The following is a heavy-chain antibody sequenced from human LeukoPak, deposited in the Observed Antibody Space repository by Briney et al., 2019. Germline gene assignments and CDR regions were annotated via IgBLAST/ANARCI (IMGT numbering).Heavy chain of an antibody. CDR2: IYTSGST. CDR3: ARDGEQLGPLPLSHYYYGMDV. Sequence: SETLSLTCTVSGGSISSYYWSWIRQPAGKGLEWIGRIYTSGSTNYNPSLKSRVTMSVDTSKNQFSLKPSSVTAADMAVYYCARDGEQLGPLPLSHYYYGMDVWGQGTTVTVSS. D-gene: IGHD6-6*01. CDR1: GGSISSYY. V-gene: IGHV4-4*07. J-gene: IGHJ6*02.